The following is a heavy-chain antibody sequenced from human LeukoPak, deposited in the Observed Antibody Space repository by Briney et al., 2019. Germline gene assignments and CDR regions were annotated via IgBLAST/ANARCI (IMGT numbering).Heavy chain of an antibody. V-gene: IGHV4-59*01. D-gene: IGHD3-3*01. CDR2: IYYSGST. Sequence: PSETLSLTCTVSGGSISSYYWSWIRQPPGQGLEWIGYIYYSGSTNYNPSLKSRVTISVDTSKNQFSLKLSSVTAPDTAVYYCARGSYYDFWSGYYTGMSEYNWFDPWGQGTLVTVSS. CDR1: GGSISSYY. J-gene: IGHJ5*02. CDR3: ARGSYYDFWSGYYTGMSEYNWFDP.